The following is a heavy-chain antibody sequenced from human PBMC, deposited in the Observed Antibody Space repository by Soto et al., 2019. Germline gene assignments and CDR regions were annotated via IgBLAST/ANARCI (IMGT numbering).Heavy chain of an antibody. D-gene: IGHD3-10*01. CDR2: IYYSGTT. J-gene: IGHJ4*02. CDR3: ARAYSYGWGRFAY. CDR1: GDSINSGDYY. Sequence: PSETLSLTCTVSGDSINSGDYYWSWIRQPPGKGLEWIGYIYYSGTTYYNPSLKSRVIISVDTSKKQFSLKLSSVTAADTAVYYCARAYSYGWGRFAYWGQGNLVTVSS. V-gene: IGHV4-30-4*01.